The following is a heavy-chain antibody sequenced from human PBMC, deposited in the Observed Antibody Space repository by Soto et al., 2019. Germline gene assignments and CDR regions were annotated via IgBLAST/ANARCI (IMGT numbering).Heavy chain of an antibody. V-gene: IGHV3-15*07. J-gene: IGHJ4*02. CDR3: TTYYYDSSGLN. CDR1: GFTFSNAW. Sequence: EVQLVESGGGLVKPGGSLRLSCAASGFTFSNAWMNWVRQAPGKGLEWVGRIKSKTDGGTTDYAAPVKGRFTISRDDSENTLYLPMNSLKTEDTAVYYCTTYYYDSSGLNWGQGTLVTVSS. D-gene: IGHD3-22*01. CDR2: IKSKTDGGTT.